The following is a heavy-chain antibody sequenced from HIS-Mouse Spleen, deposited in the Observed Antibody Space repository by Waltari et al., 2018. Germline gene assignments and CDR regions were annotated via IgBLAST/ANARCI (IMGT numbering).Heavy chain of an antibody. J-gene: IGHJ4*02. CDR2: INHSGST. D-gene: IGHD6-13*01. V-gene: IGHV4-34*01. CDR1: GGSFSGYY. Sequence: QVQLQQWGAGLLKPSETLSLTCAVYGGSFSGYYWSWIRQPPGKGLEWIGEINHSGSTNYNPSLKSGVTISVDTSKNQFSLKLSSVTAADTAVYYCARELIKGYSSSWYYFDYWGQGTLVTVSS. CDR3: ARELIKGYSSSWYYFDY.